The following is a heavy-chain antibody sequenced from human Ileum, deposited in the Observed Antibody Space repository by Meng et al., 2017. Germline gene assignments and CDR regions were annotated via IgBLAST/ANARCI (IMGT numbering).Heavy chain of an antibody. V-gene: IGHV3-30*03. D-gene: IGHD3-22*01. CDR1: GFTLGSFA. CDR3: ARCYYDGSGRFDY. CDR2: VEHDGGGQ. J-gene: IGHJ4*02. Sequence: QVVWGGVGGGVLQPGWVLGFSAAPSGFTLGSFARAWARQGPGKGLEWVAVVEHDGGGQFYADSVKGRFIISRDNSKNTLFLQVNSLRVDDTAVYYCARCYYDGSGRFDYWGQGTLVTVSS.